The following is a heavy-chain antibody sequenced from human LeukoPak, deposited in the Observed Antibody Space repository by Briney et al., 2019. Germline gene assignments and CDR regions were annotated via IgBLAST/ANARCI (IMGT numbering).Heavy chain of an antibody. CDR1: GGSISSYY. CDR3: ARTLPYCSTTSCYDF. D-gene: IGHD2-2*01. J-gene: IGHJ4*02. V-gene: IGHV4-59*01. Sequence: SETLSLTCTVSGGSISSYYWSWIRQPPGKGLEWIGYIYYSGSTNYNPSLKSRATISVDTSKNQFSLKLSSVTAADTAVYYCARTLPYCSTTSCYDFWGQGTLVTVSS. CDR2: IYYSGST.